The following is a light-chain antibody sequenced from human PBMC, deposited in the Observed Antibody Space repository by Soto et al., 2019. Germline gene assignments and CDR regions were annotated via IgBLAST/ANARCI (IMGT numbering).Light chain of an antibody. V-gene: IGKV1-9*01. CDR3: QQLKIFPIT. CDR2: AAS. J-gene: IGKJ5*01. Sequence: IQLTQTHTSLSASVGDRVTITCLASQGISSYLAWYQQKPGKAPKLLIYAASTLQSGVPSRFSGSGSGTDFTLTICSLQPEDFTTYYCQQLKIFPITFDQGTRLEI. CDR1: QGISSY.